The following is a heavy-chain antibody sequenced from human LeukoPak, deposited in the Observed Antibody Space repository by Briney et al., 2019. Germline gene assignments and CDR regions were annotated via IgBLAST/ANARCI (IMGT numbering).Heavy chain of an antibody. CDR2: IYYSGST. V-gene: IGHV4-59*08. CDR1: GGSISSYY. D-gene: IGHD5-24*01. J-gene: IGHJ3*02. CDR3: ARSRAGDNFYAFEI. Sequence: PPETLSLACTVSGGSISSYYWSWIRQPPGKGLEWIGYIYYSGSTKYYPSLKSRVTISVDTSKNQFSLKLSSVTAADTAVYYCARSRAGDNFYAFEIWGEGTMVTVSS.